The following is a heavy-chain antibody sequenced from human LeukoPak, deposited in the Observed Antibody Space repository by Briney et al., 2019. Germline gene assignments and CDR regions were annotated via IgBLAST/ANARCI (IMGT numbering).Heavy chain of an antibody. D-gene: IGHD3-22*01. CDR1: GYTFTSYY. J-gene: IGHJ4*02. V-gene: IGHV1-46*01. CDR2: INPSGGST. CDR3: ARDHGYYDSSGYGY. Sequence: ASVKVSCKTSGYTFTSYYMHWVRQAPGQGLEWMGIINPSGGSTNYAQEFQGRVTMTRDTSTSTVYMELNSLRSEDTAVYYCARDHGYYDSSGYGYWGQGTLVTVSS.